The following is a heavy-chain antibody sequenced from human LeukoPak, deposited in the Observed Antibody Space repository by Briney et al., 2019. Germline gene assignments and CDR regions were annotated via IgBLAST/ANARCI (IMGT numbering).Heavy chain of an antibody. CDR1: GFTFSNAW. CDR3: AKDHYDFWSGYPYYYGMDV. J-gene: IGHJ6*02. CDR2: ISYDGSNK. V-gene: IGHV3-30*18. D-gene: IGHD3-3*01. Sequence: GGSLRLSCAASGFTFSNAWMNWVRQAPGKGLEWVAVISYDGSNKYYADSVKGRFTISRDNSKNTLYLQMNSLRAQDTAVYYCAKDHYDFWSGYPYYYGMDVWGQGTTVTVSS.